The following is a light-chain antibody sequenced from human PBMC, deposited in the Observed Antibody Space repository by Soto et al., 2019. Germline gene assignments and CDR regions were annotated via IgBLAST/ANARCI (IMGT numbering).Light chain of an antibody. CDR3: MHATQYPYT. J-gene: IGKJ2*01. Sequence: DIVMTQTPLSSPVTLGQPASISCRSSQSLVHSDGNTYVSWVQQRPGQPPRLRIYRISNRFSGGPDRFSGSGAGTEFTPLISRVEAEDVGVFYCMHATQYPYTFGQGTKLEIK. CDR1: QSLVHSDGNTY. V-gene: IGKV2-24*01. CDR2: RIS.